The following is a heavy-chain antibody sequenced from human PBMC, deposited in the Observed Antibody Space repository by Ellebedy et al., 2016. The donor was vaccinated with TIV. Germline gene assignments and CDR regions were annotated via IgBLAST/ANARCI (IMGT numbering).Heavy chain of an antibody. V-gene: IGHV4-39*07. CDR1: GDFMSSRNLY. D-gene: IGHD5-12*01. CDR2: IYSTWNK. J-gene: IGHJ4*01. CDR3: ARDRGYGFDS. Sequence: MPSETLSLTCTVSGDFMSSRNLYWGWVRQAPGEGLQWIGSIYSTWNKYYNPSLESRVSMSIDTSKNQFSLKLTSVTAADTAVYYCARDRGYGFDSWGQGTLVAVSS.